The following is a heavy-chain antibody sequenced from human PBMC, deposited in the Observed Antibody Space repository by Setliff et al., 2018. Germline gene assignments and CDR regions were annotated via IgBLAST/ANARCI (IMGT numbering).Heavy chain of an antibody. Sequence: PGGSLRLSCAASGFTFNAYAMSWVRQAPGKGLEWVSAITFGSLSRYYADSVKGRFTISRDNSKNTLFLEMNSLRAEDTAVYYCAKAARIAVADPFDYWGQGTLVTVSS. CDR3: AKAARIAVADPFDY. CDR1: GFTFNAYA. J-gene: IGHJ4*02. D-gene: IGHD6-19*01. CDR2: ITFGSLSR. V-gene: IGHV3-23*01.